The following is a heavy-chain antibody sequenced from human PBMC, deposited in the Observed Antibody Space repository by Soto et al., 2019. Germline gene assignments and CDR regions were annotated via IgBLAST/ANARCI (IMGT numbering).Heavy chain of an antibody. CDR3: ATSNWFDP. V-gene: IGHV4-39*01. Sequence: PSETLSLTCTVSDGSISNRGYYWGWIRQPPGKGLEWIGTIYYSGSTYYNPSLKSRVTISVDTSKNQFSLKLSSVTAADTAADFCATSNWFDPWGQGTLVTVTS. CDR2: IYYSGST. CDR1: DGSISNRGYY. J-gene: IGHJ5*02.